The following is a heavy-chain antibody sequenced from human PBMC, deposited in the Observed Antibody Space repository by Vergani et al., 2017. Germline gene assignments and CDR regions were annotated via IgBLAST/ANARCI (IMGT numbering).Heavy chain of an antibody. CDR1: GFTFDDYG. D-gene: IGHD3-10*02. CDR3: ARDVATPTMLGAFDI. Sequence: EVQLLESGGGLVQPGGSLRLSCAASGFTFDDYGMSWVRQAPGKGLEWVSGINWNGGSTGYADSVKGRFTISRDNAKNSLYLQMNSLRAEDTALYYCARDVATPTMLGAFDIWGQGTMVTVSS. V-gene: IGHV3-20*04. CDR2: INWNGGST. J-gene: IGHJ3*02.